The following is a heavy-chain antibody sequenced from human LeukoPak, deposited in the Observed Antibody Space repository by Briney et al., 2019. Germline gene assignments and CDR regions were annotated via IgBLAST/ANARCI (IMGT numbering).Heavy chain of an antibody. V-gene: IGHV3-30*18. CDR1: GFTFSSYG. CDR2: ISYDGSNK. J-gene: IGHJ4*02. D-gene: IGHD3-3*01. CDR3: AKDFDFGVVIGAPSYFDY. Sequence: PGGSLRLSCAASGFTFSSYGMHWVRQAPGKGLEWVAVISYDGSNKYYADSVKGRFTISRDNSKNTLYVQMNSLRAEDTAVYYCAKDFDFGVVIGAPSYFDYWGQGTLVTVSS.